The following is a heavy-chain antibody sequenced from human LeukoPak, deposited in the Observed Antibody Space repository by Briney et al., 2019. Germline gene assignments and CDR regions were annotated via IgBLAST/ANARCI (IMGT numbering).Heavy chain of an antibody. CDR2: IRYDGINK. CDR3: AKTGSRGGTVRPSYYYHHRDV. V-gene: IGHV3-30*02. Sequence: GGSLRLSCAASGFTFSNHGMHSVRQAPGKGLEGVAFIRYDGINKYYADSVKGRFTISRDNSKNTIYLQMNSLRPEDTALYYCAKTGSRGGTVRPSYYYHHRDVWGKRTTVTISS. D-gene: IGHD3-9*01. CDR1: GFTFSNHG. J-gene: IGHJ6*03.